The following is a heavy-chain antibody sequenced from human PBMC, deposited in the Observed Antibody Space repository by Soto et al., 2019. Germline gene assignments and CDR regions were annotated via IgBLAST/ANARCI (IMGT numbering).Heavy chain of an antibody. CDR3: ARGGDIVVVVAAYNWFDP. V-gene: IGHV1-69*12. D-gene: IGHD2-15*01. CDR1: GGTFSSYA. CDR2: IIPIFGTA. J-gene: IGHJ5*02. Sequence: QVQLVQSGAEVKKPGSSVKVSCKASGGTFSSYAISWVRQAPGQGLEWMGGIIPIFGTANYAQKFQGRVTMSAVESRGTGYMELSSLRSEDTAVYYCARGGDIVVVVAAYNWFDPWGQGTLVTVSS.